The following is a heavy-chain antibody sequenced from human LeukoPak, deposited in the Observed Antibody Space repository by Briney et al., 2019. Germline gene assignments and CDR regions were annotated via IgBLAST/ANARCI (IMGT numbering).Heavy chain of an antibody. CDR1: GFNFNSYT. D-gene: IGHD2-8*01. J-gene: IGHJ4*02. Sequence: GGSLRLSCAASGFNFNSYTMNWVRQAPGKGLQWVANILASGSPAYYADSVKGRFIISRDNSKNTVYLQMNSLRVEDTAIYYCAKDLRPDGVDNFDHWGQGILVTVSS. CDR2: ILASGSPA. V-gene: IGHV3-23*01. CDR3: AKDLRPDGVDNFDH.